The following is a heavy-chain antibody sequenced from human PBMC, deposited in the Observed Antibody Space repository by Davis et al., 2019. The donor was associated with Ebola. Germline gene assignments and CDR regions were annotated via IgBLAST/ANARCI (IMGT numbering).Heavy chain of an antibody. J-gene: IGHJ4*02. D-gene: IGHD1-26*01. CDR2: INPNSGGT. V-gene: IGHV1-2*06. CDR3: AGSYLMGWELLQPFDY. CDR1: GYTFTGYY. Sequence: AASVKVSCKASGYTFTGYYMHWVRQAPGQGLEWMGRINPNSGGTNYAQKFQGRVTMTRDTSISTAYMELSRLRSDDTAVYYCAGSYLMGWELLQPFDYWGQGTLVTVSS.